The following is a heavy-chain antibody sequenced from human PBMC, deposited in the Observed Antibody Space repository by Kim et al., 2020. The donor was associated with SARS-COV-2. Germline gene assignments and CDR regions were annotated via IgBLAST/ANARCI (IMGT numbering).Heavy chain of an antibody. CDR1: GFTFSSYS. V-gene: IGHV3-21*01. D-gene: IGHD3-3*01. CDR3: AKYYNFWSGPNFDYWGQGELAFDI. Sequence: GGSLRLSCAASGFTFSSYSMHWFRQAPGKGLEWVSSISRDRGDYIYYPDSVKGRFTISRDNAKNSLYLQMNSLRAEDTAVYYCAKYYNFWSGPNFDYWGQGELAFDIWGQGTMVTVSS. J-gene: IGHJ3*02. CDR2: ISRDRGDYI.